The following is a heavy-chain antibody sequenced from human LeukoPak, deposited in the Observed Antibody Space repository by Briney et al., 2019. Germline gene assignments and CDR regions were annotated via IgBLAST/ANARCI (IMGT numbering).Heavy chain of an antibody. CDR2: ISGSGGST. V-gene: IGHV3-23*01. D-gene: IGHD3-10*01. CDR1: GFTFSSYA. CDR3: AKVSLPGVIPYYFDH. J-gene: IGHJ4*02. Sequence: GGSLRLSCAASGFTFSSYAMSWVRQAPGEGLEWVSAISGSGGSTYYADSVKGRFTISRDNSKNTLYLQMNSLRAEDTAVYYCAKVSLPGVIPYYFDHWGQGTLVTVSS.